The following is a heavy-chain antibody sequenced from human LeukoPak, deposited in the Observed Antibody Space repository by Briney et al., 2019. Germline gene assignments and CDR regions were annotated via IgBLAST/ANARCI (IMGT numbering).Heavy chain of an antibody. V-gene: IGHV1-18*01. CDR2: ISAYNGNT. CDR3: ARCCSGWYYYYYGMDV. CDR1: GYTFTSYG. Sequence: ASVKVSCKASGYTFTSYGISWVRQAPGQGLEWMGWISAYNGNTNYAQKLQGRVTMTTDTSTCTAYMELRSLRSDDTAVYYCARCCSGWYYYYYGMDVWGQGTTVTVSS. J-gene: IGHJ6*02. D-gene: IGHD6-19*01.